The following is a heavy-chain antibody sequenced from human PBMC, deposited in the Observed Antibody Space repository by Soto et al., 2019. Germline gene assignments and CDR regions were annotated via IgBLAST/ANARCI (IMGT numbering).Heavy chain of an antibody. D-gene: IGHD4-17*01. Sequence: QITLKESGPTLVKPTQTLTLTCTFSGFSLTTAGAGVGWIRQPPGKALEWLALIYWNGDTRYSPSLKSRLTITKDTSKNQVVLRMTNMDPVDTSTDYCAHRGYGNYPRYNWFDPWGQGSLVIVSS. V-gene: IGHV2-5*01. CDR2: IYWNGDT. CDR1: GFSLTTAGAG. J-gene: IGHJ5*02. CDR3: AHRGYGNYPRYNWFDP.